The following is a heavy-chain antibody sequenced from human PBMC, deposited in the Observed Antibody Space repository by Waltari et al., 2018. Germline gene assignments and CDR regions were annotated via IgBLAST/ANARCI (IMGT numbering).Heavy chain of an antibody. CDR1: GFTFSSYG. CDR3: AKDLGMDSSSWCFDY. D-gene: IGHD6-13*01. CDR2: ISYDGSNK. V-gene: IGHV3-30*18. J-gene: IGHJ4*02. Sequence: QVQLVESGGGVVQPGRSLRLSCAASGFTFSSYGMHWVRQAPGKGLEWVAVISYDGSNKYYADSVKGRFTISRDNSKNTLYLQMNSLRAEDTAVYYCAKDLGMDSSSWCFDYWGQGTLVTVSS.